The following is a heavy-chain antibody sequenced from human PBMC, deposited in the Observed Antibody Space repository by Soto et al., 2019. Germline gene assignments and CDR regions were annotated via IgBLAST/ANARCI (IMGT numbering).Heavy chain of an antibody. J-gene: IGHJ6*02. CDR1: GGTFSSYA. V-gene: IGHV1-69*13. Sequence: VKVSCKASGGTFSSYAISWVRQAPGQGLEWMGGIIPIFGTANYAQKFQGRVTITADESTSTAYMELSSLRSEHTAVYYCASGEVGARRGSYYYYGMDVWRQRTTVTVSS. CDR3: ASGEVGARRGSYYYYGMDV. CDR2: IIPIFGTA. D-gene: IGHD1-26*01.